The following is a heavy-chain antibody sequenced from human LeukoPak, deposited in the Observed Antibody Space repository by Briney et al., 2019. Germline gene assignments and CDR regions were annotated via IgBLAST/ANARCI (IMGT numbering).Heavy chain of an antibody. V-gene: IGHV3-11*05. Sequence: PGGSLRLSCAASGFTFRSYWMSWVRQAPGKGLEWVSYISSSSSYTNYADSVKGRFTISRDNAENSLYLQMNSLRAEDTAVYFCARVFGAATFDYWGQGTLVTVSS. J-gene: IGHJ4*02. CDR1: GFTFRSYW. CDR3: ARVFGAATFDY. CDR2: ISSSSSYT. D-gene: IGHD2-15*01.